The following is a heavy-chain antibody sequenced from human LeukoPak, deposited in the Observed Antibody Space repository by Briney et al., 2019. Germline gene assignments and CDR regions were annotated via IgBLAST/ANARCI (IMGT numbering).Heavy chain of an antibody. Sequence: PGGSLTLPCAAYGFTFSDYYMSWLRQAPGKGLGWVAYISSSGSTIYYADSVKGRFTISRDNAKNSPYLQMNSLRAEDTAVYYCARDFIVVLFWGRGTLVTASS. V-gene: IGHV3-11*04. CDR1: GFTFSDYY. J-gene: IGHJ4*02. D-gene: IGHD2-21*01. CDR2: ISSSGSTI. CDR3: ARDFIVVLF.